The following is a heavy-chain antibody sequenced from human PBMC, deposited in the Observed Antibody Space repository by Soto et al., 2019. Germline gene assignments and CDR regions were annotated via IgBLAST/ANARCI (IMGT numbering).Heavy chain of an antibody. V-gene: IGHV1-18*01. Sequence: XVQVSFAASCYPFTSYGLGCVRHAPGQGLEWMGWISAYNGNTNYAQKRQGRVTMTTDTSTSTAYMELRSLRSGDTAVYYCARDYYDILTGYYRFDYWGQGTLVTVSS. CDR1: CYPFTSYG. CDR3: ARDYYDILTGYYRFDY. D-gene: IGHD3-9*01. J-gene: IGHJ4*02. CDR2: ISAYNGNT.